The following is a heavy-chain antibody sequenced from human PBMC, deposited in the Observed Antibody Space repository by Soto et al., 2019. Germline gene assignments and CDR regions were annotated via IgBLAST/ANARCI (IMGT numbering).Heavy chain of an antibody. CDR2: ISYDGSNK. J-gene: IGHJ4*02. V-gene: IGHV3-30-3*01. D-gene: IGHD2-15*01. CDR3: ARVGYCSGGSCYGVCVLDY. Sequence: QVQLVESGGGVVQPGRSLRLSCAASGCTLSSYAMHWVRQAPGKGLEWVAVISYDGSNKYYADSVKGRFTISRDNYKNTLYLQMNSLRAEDTAVYYCARVGYCSGGSCYGVCVLDYWGQGTLVTVSS. CDR1: GCTLSSYA.